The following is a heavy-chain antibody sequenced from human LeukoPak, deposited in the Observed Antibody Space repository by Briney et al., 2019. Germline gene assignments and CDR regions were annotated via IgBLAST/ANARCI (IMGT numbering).Heavy chain of an antibody. CDR2: IYHSGST. V-gene: IGHV4-30-2*03. CDR1: GGSISSSGYS. Sequence: SQTLSLTCAVSGGSISSSGYSWSWIRQPPGKGLEWIGSIYHSGSTYYSPSLRSRITISVDTSKNQFSLKLSSVTAADTAVYYCAREDYYDSSGYYLDCWGQGTLVTVSS. D-gene: IGHD3-22*01. J-gene: IGHJ4*02. CDR3: AREDYYDSSGYYLDC.